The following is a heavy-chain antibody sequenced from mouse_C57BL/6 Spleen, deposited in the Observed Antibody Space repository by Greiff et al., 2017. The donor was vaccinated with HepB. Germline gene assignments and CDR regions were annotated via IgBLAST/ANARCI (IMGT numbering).Heavy chain of an antibody. J-gene: IGHJ2*01. D-gene: IGHD2-2*01. CDR3: ARGDYGYDGLLYFDY. CDR2: INPSTGGT. Sequence: EVQLQQSGPELVKPGASVKISCKASGYSFTGYYMNWVKQSPEKSLEWIGEINPSTGGTTYNQKFKAKATLTVDKSSSTAYMQLKSLTSEDSAVYYCARGDYGYDGLLYFDYWGQGTTLTVSS. V-gene: IGHV1-42*01. CDR1: GYSFTGYY.